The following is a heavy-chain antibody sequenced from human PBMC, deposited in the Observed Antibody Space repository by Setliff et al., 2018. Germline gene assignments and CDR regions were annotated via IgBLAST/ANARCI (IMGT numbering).Heavy chain of an antibody. CDR2: INTDGSDT. J-gene: IGHJ3*01. V-gene: IGHV3-74*01. CDR1: GFTFSASW. Sequence: ETLSLSCAASGFTFSASWMNWVRQGPGKGLAWVAHINTDGSDTRYAGSVKGRFTISRDNAKNTLYLQTNSLRAEDTAVYYCARDGDGEFDFWGQGTTVTVSS. D-gene: IGHD4-17*01. CDR3: ARDGDGEFDF.